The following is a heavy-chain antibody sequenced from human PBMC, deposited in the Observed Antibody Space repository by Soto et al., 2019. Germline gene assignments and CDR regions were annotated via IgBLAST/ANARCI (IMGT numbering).Heavy chain of an antibody. CDR2: IDSGGGGT. CDR3: VKRDPLFGYGMDV. D-gene: IGHD2-21*01. V-gene: IGHV3-23*01. J-gene: IGHJ6*02. CDR1: GFTLSSYG. Sequence: GVLRLSCAASGFTLSSYGMSWVRQAPGKGLEWVSLIDSGGGGTYYADSEKGRFTISRDNSKNTMYLEMNSLRAEDTAVYYCVKRDPLFGYGMDVWGQGTTVTSP.